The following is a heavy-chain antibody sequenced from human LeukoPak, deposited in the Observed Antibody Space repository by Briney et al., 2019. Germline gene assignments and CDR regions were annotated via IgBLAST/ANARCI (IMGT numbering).Heavy chain of an antibody. J-gene: IGHJ4*02. D-gene: IGHD3-10*01. Sequence: GGSLRLSCAASGFTFSNYAMSWVRQAPGKGLEWVSGINVSGGSTFYADSVRGRFTISRDNSKNTLYLQMNSLRAEDTAVYYCAKDRMNLRITMVRGVTPDYWGQGTLVTVSS. CDR3: AKDRMNLRITMVRGVTPDY. CDR1: GFTFSNYA. V-gene: IGHV3-23*01. CDR2: INVSGGST.